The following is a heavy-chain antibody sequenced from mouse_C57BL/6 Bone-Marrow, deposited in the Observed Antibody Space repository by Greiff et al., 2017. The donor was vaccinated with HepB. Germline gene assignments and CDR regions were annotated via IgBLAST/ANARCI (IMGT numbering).Heavy chain of an antibody. CDR1: GYTFTSYG. J-gene: IGHJ1*03. D-gene: IGHD1-1*01. Sequence: QVQLQQSGAELARPGASVKLSCKASGYTFTSYGISWVKQRTGQGLEWIGEIYPRSGNTYYNEKFKGKATLTADKSSSTAYMELLSLTSEDSAVYFCANYYYGSSYWYFDVWGTGTTVTVSS. CDR2: IYPRSGNT. V-gene: IGHV1-81*01. CDR3: ANYYYGSSYWYFDV.